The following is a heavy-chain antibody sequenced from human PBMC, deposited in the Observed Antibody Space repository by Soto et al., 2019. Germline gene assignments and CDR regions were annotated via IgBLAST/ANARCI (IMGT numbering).Heavy chain of an antibody. D-gene: IGHD3-9*01. V-gene: IGHV1-69*13. J-gene: IGHJ6*02. CDR1: GGTFSSYA. CDR3: ARGFEYYDILTGYYYYYGMDV. Sequence: SVKVSCKASGGTFSSYAISWVRQAPGQGLEWMGGIIPIFGTANYAQKFQGRVTITADESTSTAYMELSSLRSEDTAVYYCARGFEYYDILTGYYYYYGMDVWGQGTTVTVSS. CDR2: IIPIFGTA.